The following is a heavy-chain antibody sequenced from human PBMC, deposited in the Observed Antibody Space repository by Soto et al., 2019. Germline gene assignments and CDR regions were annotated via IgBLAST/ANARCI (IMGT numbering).Heavy chain of an antibody. CDR2: INHSGST. V-gene: IGHV4-34*01. D-gene: IGHD3-10*01. J-gene: IGHJ6*04. CDR3: VRGGFSGSGSLYYYYGMDV. CDR1: GGSFSGYY. Sequence: SETLSLTCAVYGGSFSGYYWSWIRQPPGKGQEWIGEINHSGSTNYNPSLKSRVTISVDTSKNQFFLKLSSVTVADTAVYYCVRGGFSGSGSLYYYYGMDVSGEVTTVIGSS.